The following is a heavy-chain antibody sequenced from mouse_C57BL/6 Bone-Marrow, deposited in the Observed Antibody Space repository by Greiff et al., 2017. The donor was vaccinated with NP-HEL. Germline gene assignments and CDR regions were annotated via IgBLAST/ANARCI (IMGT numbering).Heavy chain of an antibody. J-gene: IGHJ3*01. D-gene: IGHD1-1*01. CDR3: AAPYYGSSPWFAY. CDR1: GYTFTSYW. V-gene: IGHV1-64*01. CDR2: IHPNSGST. Sequence: VQLQQPGAELVKPGASVKLSCKASGYTFTSYWMHWVKQRPGQGLEWIGMIHPNSGSTNYNEKFKSKATLTVDKSSSTAYMQLSSLTSEDSAVYYCAAPYYGSSPWFAYWGQGTLVTVSA.